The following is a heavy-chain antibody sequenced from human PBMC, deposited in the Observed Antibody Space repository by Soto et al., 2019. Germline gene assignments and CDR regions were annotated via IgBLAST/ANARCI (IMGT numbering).Heavy chain of an antibody. V-gene: IGHV3-33*01. Sequence: QVQLVESGGGVVQPGRSLRLSCAASGFTFSSYGMHWVRQAPGKGLEWVAVIWYDGSNKYYADSVKGRFTISRDNSKNTPYLQMNSLRAEDTAVYYCARTGLLWFGEAYGMDVWGQGTTVTVSS. CDR3: ARTGLLWFGEAYGMDV. D-gene: IGHD3-10*01. J-gene: IGHJ6*02. CDR1: GFTFSSYG. CDR2: IWYDGSNK.